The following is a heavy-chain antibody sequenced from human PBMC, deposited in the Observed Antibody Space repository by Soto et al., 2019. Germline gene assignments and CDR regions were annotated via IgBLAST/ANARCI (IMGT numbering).Heavy chain of an antibody. CDR2: IYYRGST. CDR1: GGSVSSGSYY. V-gene: IGHV4-61*01. J-gene: IGHJ5*02. Sequence: QVQLQESGPGLVKPSETLSLTCTVSGGSVSSGSYYWSWIRQPPGKGLEWIGYIYYRGSTNYNPSLKSRVTISVDTSKNQFARKRSSVPAADTAVYYCARGRNFDWFDPWGQGTLVTVSS. CDR3: ARGRNFDWFDP.